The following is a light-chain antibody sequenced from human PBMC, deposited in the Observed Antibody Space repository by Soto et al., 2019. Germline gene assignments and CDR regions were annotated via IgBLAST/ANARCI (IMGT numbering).Light chain of an antibody. CDR1: SSDVGGYNY. CDR2: EVS. Sequence: QSVLTQPASVSGSPGQSITISCTGTSSDVGGYNYVSWYQQHPGKAPKLMIYEVSNRPSGVSNRFSGSKSGKTASLTISGLQAEDEADYYCSSYTSSSTLVFGTGTKVTV. CDR3: SSYTSSSTLV. V-gene: IGLV2-14*01. J-gene: IGLJ1*01.